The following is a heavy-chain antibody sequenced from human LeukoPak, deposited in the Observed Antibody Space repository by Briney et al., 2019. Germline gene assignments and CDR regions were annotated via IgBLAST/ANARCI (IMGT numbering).Heavy chain of an antibody. CDR1: GFTFSSYA. J-gene: IGHJ6*03. CDR2: ISGSGGST. Sequence: GGSLRLSCAASGFTFSSYAMSWVRQAPGKGLEWVSAISGSGGSTYYADSVKGRFTSSRDNSKNTLYLQMNSLRADDTAVYYCKKDDHYYMDVWGKGTTVTVSS. V-gene: IGHV3-23*01. CDR3: KKDDHYYMDV.